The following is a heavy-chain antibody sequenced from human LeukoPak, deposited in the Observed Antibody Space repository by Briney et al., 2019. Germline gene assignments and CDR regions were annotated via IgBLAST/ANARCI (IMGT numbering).Heavy chain of an antibody. CDR2: ITGSSRTK. V-gene: IGHV3-48*01. J-gene: IGHJ3*01. D-gene: IGHD6-19*01. CDR1: GFIFSNYD. Sequence: GGSLRLSCAASGFIFSNYDMNWVRQAPGKGLEWVSYITGSSRTKSYADSVKGRFTISRDNAENSVYLQMNSLGAEDTAVYYCARPTSSGWYSHWGQGTMVTVSS. CDR3: ARPTSSGWYSH.